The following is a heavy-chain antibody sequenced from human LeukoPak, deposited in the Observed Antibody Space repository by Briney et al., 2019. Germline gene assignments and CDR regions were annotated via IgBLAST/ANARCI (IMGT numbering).Heavy chain of an antibody. Sequence: PGGSLRLSCATSGFTFSSYSTNWVRQAPGKGLEWVSSISSSSSYIYYADSVKGRFTISRDNAKNSLYLQMNSLRAEDTAVYYCARDSAAAYYDILTGYYPYYYGMDVWGQGTTVTVSS. V-gene: IGHV3-21*01. CDR1: GFTFSSYS. D-gene: IGHD3-9*01. J-gene: IGHJ6*02. CDR2: ISSSSSYI. CDR3: ARDSAAAYYDILTGYYPYYYGMDV.